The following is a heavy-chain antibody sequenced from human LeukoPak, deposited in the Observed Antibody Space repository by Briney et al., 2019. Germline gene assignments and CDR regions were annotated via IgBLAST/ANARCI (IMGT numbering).Heavy chain of an antibody. CDR2: INQDGSEK. J-gene: IGHJ4*02. CDR3: ARAREAPANVFPDH. Sequence: GGSLTLSCAASGFTFSRYWMTWVRQSPGKGLEWVANINQDGSEKYYGDSVTGRFTISRDDAENSLFLQMNSLRADDTGVYYCARAREAPANVFPDHWGQGVVVTVSS. CDR1: GFTFSRYW. V-gene: IGHV3-7*01. D-gene: IGHD2-15*01.